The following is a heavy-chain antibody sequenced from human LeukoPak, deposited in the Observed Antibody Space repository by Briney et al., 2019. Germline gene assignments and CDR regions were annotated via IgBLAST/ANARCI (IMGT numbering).Heavy chain of an antibody. CDR2: INPNSGGT. V-gene: IGHV1-2*02. Sequence: ASVKISCKAFGYTFTGYYMHWVRQAPGQGLEWMGWINPNSGGTNYAQKFQGRVTMTRDTSISTAYMELSRLRSDDTAVYYCARPYSSSPNWFDPWGQGTLVTVSS. CDR3: ARPYSSSPNWFDP. D-gene: IGHD6-13*01. CDR1: GYTFTGYY. J-gene: IGHJ5*02.